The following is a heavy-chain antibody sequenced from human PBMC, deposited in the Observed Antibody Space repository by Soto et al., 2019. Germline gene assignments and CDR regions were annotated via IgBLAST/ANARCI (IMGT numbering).Heavy chain of an antibody. CDR2: ISVYKGDT. V-gene: IGHV1-18*01. D-gene: IGHD2-8*01. CDR3: AKNGPPTCYYDGMDV. CDR1: GYTFSRYG. Sequence: QGQLVQSGPEVKKPGASVKVSCKASGYTFSRYGISWVRQAPGQGLEWMGWISVYKGDTKYAQKVQGRVTMTIDTTTYTGYMESRRLTSDATATDYCAKNGPPTCYYDGMDVWGQGTTVTVSS. J-gene: IGHJ6*02.